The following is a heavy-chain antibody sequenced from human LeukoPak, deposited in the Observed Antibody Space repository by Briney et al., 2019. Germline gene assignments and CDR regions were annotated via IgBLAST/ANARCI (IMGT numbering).Heavy chain of an antibody. V-gene: IGHV5-51*01. D-gene: IGHD7-27*01. CDR2: IYPVDSDT. CDR1: GYSFTSYW. CDR3: XXXXXLGEYTPYYFDY. J-gene: IGHJ4*01. Sequence: GESLKISGKGSGYSFTSYWIGWVRQMPGKGLEWMGIIYPVDSDTRYRPSFQGQVTISADKSISTPYLQWSSLKASDTAMYYCXXXXXLGEYTPYYFDYWGHGTLVTVSS.